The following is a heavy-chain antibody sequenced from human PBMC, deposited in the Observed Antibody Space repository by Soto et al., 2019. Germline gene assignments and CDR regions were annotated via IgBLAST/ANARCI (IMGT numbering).Heavy chain of an antibody. CDR3: ARWFGELGWFDP. V-gene: IGHV4-31*03. Sequence: PSETLSLTCPVSGGSISSGGYYWSWIRQHPGKGLEWIGYIYYSGSTYYNPSLKSRVTISVDTSKNQFSLKLSSVTAADTAVYYCARWFGELGWFDPWGQGTLVTVSS. J-gene: IGHJ5*02. CDR2: IYYSGST. CDR1: GGSISSGGYY. D-gene: IGHD3-10*01.